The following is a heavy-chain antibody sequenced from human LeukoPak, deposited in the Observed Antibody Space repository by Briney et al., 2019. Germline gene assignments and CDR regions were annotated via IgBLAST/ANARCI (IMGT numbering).Heavy chain of an antibody. CDR3: ARDVSPWLPFDY. J-gene: IGHJ4*02. D-gene: IGHD5-12*01. Sequence: GGSLRLSCAASGFTFSSYGMHWVRQAPGKGLEWVAVISYDGSNKYYADSVKGRFTISRDNSKNTLYLQMNSLRAEDTAVYYCARDVSPWLPFDYWGQGTLVTVSS. V-gene: IGHV3-30*03. CDR1: GFTFSSYG. CDR2: ISYDGSNK.